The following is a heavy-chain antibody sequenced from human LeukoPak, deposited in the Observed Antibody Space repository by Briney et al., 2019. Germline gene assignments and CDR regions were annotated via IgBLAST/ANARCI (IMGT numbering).Heavy chain of an antibody. CDR1: GFTFSSYA. V-gene: IGHV3-23*01. Sequence: PGGSLRLSCAASGFTFSSYAMSWVRQAPGKGLERVSAISGSGGSTYYADSVKGRFTISRDNSKNTLYLQMNSLRAEDTAVYYCAKDLFGYSSSSPYYFDYWGQGTLVTVSS. CDR2: ISGSGGST. J-gene: IGHJ4*02. CDR3: AKDLFGYSSSSPYYFDY. D-gene: IGHD6-6*01.